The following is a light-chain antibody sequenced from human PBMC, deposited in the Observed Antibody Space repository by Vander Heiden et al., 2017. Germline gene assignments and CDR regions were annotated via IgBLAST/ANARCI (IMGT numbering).Light chain of an antibody. CDR1: SSDVGGYNY. V-gene: IGLV2-14*03. CDR2: DGS. CDR3: SSYTSSSTLV. Sequence: QSALPQPAPVSGSPGPSITISCTGTSSDVGGYNYVSWYQQHPGKDPKLMIFDGSKRPSGVSHRFAGSKSGSTAYMTISGLQAEDEADYYCSSYTSSSTLVFGTGTKVTVL. J-gene: IGLJ1*01.